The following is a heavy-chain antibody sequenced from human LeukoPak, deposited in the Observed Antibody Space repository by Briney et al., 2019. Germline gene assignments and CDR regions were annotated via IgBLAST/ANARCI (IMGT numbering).Heavy chain of an antibody. CDR1: GFTFGVYD. Sequence: GGSLRLSCTASGFTFGVYDMSWVRQAPGKGLEWVGFIRSKAYHGTKEYAASVKGRLTISRDDSKSIAYLQINSLKTADIAEYDCTRGQYGSRTSCYWYYFDDWGQGTLVTVSS. D-gene: IGHD2-2*01. CDR3: TRGQYGSRTSCYWYYFDD. V-gene: IGHV3-49*04. J-gene: IGHJ4*02. CDR2: IRSKAYHGTK.